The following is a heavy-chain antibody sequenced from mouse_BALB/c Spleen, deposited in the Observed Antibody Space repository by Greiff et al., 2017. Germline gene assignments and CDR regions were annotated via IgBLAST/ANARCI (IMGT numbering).Heavy chain of an antibody. J-gene: IGHJ4*01. CDR3: ARPYYYGSSLYAMDY. Sequence: EVHLVESGGGLVKPGGSLKLSCAASGFTFSSYAMSWVRQTPEKRLEWVATISSGGSYTYYPDSVKGRFTISRDNAKNTLYLQMSSLRSEDTAMYYCARPYYYGSSLYAMDYWGQGTSVTVSS. CDR1: GFTFSSYA. CDR2: ISSGGSYT. V-gene: IGHV5-9-3*01. D-gene: IGHD1-1*01.